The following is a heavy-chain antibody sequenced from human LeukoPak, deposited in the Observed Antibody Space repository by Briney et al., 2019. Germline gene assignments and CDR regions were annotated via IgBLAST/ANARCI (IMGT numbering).Heavy chain of an antibody. V-gene: IGHV3-21*01. Sequence: GGSLRLSCAASGFTFSSYSMNWVRQAPGKGLEWVSFISSSSSYICYADSVKGRFTISRDNAKNSLYLQMNSLRAEDTAVYYCAKDEDAFDIWGQGTMVTVSS. CDR3: AKDEDAFDI. CDR1: GFTFSSYS. CDR2: ISSSSSYI. J-gene: IGHJ3*02.